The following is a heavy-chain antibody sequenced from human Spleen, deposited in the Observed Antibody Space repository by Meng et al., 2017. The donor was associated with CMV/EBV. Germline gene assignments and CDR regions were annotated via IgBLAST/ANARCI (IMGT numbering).Heavy chain of an antibody. J-gene: IGHJ5*02. V-gene: IGHV1-46*04. CDR3: ARDIGTAYHADWFDP. D-gene: IGHD3/OR15-3a*01. CDR1: GYSFTSKY. Sequence: ASVKVSCKTSGYSFTSKYIHWVRQAPGQGLEWMGIIDPSGGSTTYTQKLRGRVTMTRDMSTSTVYLELRSLTSEDTATYFCARDIGTAYHADWFDPWGQGIQVTVSS. CDR2: IDPSGGST.